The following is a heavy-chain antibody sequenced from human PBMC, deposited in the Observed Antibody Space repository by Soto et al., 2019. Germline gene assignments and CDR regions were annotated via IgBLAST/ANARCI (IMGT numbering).Heavy chain of an antibody. D-gene: IGHD3-3*01. CDR3: ARRRITTFGVVITGYGMDV. CDR2: IYHSGTA. CDR1: GGSISNNNC. V-gene: IGHV4-4*02. Sequence: PSETLSLTCAVSGGSISNNNCWNWVRQPPGKGLEWIGEIYHSGTANYSPSLKSRVTISVDKSNNQFSLTLNSVTAADTAVYYCARRRITTFGVVITGYGMDVWGQGTTVTVSS. J-gene: IGHJ6*02.